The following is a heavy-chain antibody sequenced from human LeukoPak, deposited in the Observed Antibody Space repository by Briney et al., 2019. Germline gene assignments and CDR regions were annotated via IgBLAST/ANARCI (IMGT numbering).Heavy chain of an antibody. D-gene: IGHD3-10*02. CDR3: AELGITMIGGV. CDR2: ISSSGSTI. V-gene: IGHV3-48*03. CDR1: GFTFSSYE. J-gene: IGHJ6*04. Sequence: GGSLRLSCAAAGFTFSSYEMNWVRQAPGKGLEWGAYISSSGSTIYYADSVKGRFTISRDNAKNSLYLQMNSLRAEDTAVYYCAELGITMIGGVWGKGTTVTISS.